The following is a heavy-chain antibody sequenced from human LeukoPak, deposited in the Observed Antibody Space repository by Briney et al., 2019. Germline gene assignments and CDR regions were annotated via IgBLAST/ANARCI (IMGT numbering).Heavy chain of an antibody. D-gene: IGHD1-14*01. V-gene: IGHV3-23*01. CDR2: ISGSGGST. J-gene: IGHJ4*02. Sequence: GGSLRLSCAASEFSVGSNYMTWVRQAPGKGLEWVSAISGSGGSTYYADSVKGRLTISRDNSKNTLYLQMNSLRAEDTAVYYCAKTGGEKSSCFDYWGQGTLVTVSS. CDR1: EFSVGSNY. CDR3: AKTGGEKSSCFDY.